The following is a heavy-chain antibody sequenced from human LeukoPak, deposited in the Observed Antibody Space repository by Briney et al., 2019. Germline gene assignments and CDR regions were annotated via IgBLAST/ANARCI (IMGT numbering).Heavy chain of an antibody. D-gene: IGHD3-22*01. V-gene: IGHV4-34*01. CDR2: INHSGST. J-gene: IGHJ4*02. CDR3: AREKGGYYDSSGYFPEILYYFDY. CDR1: GGSFSGYY. Sequence: SETLSLTCAASGGSFSGYYWSWIRQPPGEGLEWIGEINHSGSTNYNPSPKSRVTISVDTSKHQFSLQLSSVTPEDTAVYYCAREKGGYYDSSGYFPEILYYFDYWGQGTLVTVSS.